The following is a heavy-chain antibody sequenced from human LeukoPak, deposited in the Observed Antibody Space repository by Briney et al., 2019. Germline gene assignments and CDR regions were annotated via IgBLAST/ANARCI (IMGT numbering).Heavy chain of an antibody. D-gene: IGHD1/OR15-1a*01. Sequence: GGSLRLSCAASGFTFTTYAMSWVRQAPGKGLEGVSSISNDGGSTYYADSVKGRFTISRDNSRNTVYLQMNSLRGEDMAVYYCAKSHSVEQRGYFDYWGQGTLVPVSS. V-gene: IGHV3-23*01. J-gene: IGHJ4*02. CDR2: ISNDGGST. CDR3: AKSHSVEQRGYFDY. CDR1: GFTFTTYA.